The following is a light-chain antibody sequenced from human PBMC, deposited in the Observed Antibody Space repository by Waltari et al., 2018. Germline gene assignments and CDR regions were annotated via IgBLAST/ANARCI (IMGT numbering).Light chain of an antibody. CDR1: QGIRTY. V-gene: IGKV1-8*01. J-gene: IGKJ1*01. CDR2: ATS. CDR3: QQYYDYPGT. Sequence: AIRMTHSPSSLSASTGDTVTIPCRASQGIRTYLAWYQQKPGTAPKPLMYATSTLQTGVPSRFSGGGSGTDFTLTISRLQSDDFAIYYCQQYYDYPGTFGQGTKVEVK.